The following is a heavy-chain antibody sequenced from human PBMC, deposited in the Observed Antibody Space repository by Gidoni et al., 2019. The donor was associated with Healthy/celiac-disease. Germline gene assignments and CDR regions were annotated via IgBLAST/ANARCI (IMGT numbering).Heavy chain of an antibody. CDR2: IIPRFGIA. J-gene: IGHJ3*02. CDR3: ARVGGDYGGNSGAFDI. D-gene: IGHD4-17*01. Sequence: QVQLVQSGAEVKKPGSSVKVSCKASGGTFSSYAISWVRQAPGQGLEWMGGIIPRFGIANYAQKFQGRVTITADKSTSTAYMELSSLRSEDTAVYYCARVGGDYGGNSGAFDIWGQGTMVTVFS. CDR1: GGTFSSYA. V-gene: IGHV1-69*17.